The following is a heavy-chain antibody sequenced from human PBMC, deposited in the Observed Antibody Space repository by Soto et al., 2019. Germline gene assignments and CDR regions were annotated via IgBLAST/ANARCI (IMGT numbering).Heavy chain of an antibody. CDR3: GGGPVADTIDY. V-gene: IGHV3-9*01. D-gene: IGHD6-19*01. J-gene: IGHJ4*02. Sequence: EVQLVESGGGLVQPGRSLRLSCAASGFTFDDYAMHWVRQAPGKGLEWVSGISWNSGSIGYAGSVKGRFPISRDKAKNALYLQMNSLRAEDRALYYCGGGPVADTIDYWGQGTLATVSS. CDR1: GFTFDDYA. CDR2: ISWNSGSI.